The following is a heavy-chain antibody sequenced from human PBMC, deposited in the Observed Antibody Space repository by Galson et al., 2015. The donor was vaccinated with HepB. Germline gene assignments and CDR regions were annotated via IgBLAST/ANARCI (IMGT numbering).Heavy chain of an antibody. CDR1: GFTFSNYD. CDR3: ARGGPTGLDY. D-gene: IGHD3-16*01. Sequence: SLRLSCAASGFTFSNYDMHWVRQATGKGLEWVSSIGTAGDTYYAGSVKGRFTISRENAKSSLNLQMSSLRAGDTAVYYCARGGPTGLDYWGQGTLVTVSS. CDR2: IGTAGDT. J-gene: IGHJ4*02. V-gene: IGHV3-13*04.